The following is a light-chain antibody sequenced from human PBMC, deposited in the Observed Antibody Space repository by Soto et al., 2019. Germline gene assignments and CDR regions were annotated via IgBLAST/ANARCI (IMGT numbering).Light chain of an antibody. J-gene: IGLJ1*01. Sequence: QSVLTQPGSVSGSPGQSITISCTGTTSDVGTFDLVSWYQQHPGKAPKLMIYEVTKRPSGVSDRFSGSKSGNTASLTISGLQAEDEADYYCCSYASTSTYVFGIGTKVTVL. CDR1: TSDVGTFDL. CDR3: CSYASTSTYV. V-gene: IGLV2-23*02. CDR2: EVT.